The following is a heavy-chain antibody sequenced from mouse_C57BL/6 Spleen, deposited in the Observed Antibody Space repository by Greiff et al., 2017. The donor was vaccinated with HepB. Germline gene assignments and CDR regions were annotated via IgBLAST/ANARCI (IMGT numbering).Heavy chain of an antibody. D-gene: IGHD2-3*01. CDR2: ISSGSSTI. V-gene: IGHV5-17*01. Sequence: EVQGVESGGGLVKPGGSLKLSCAASGFTFSDYGMHWVRQAPEKGLEWVAYISSGSSTIYYADTVKGRFTISRDNAKNTLFLQMTSLRSEDTAMYYCAREMVTSYYYAMDYWGQGTSVTVSS. CDR3: AREMVTSYYYAMDY. CDR1: GFTFSDYG. J-gene: IGHJ4*01.